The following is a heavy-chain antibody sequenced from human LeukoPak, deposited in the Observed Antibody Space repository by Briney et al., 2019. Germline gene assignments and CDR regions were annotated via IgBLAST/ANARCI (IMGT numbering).Heavy chain of an antibody. CDR3: AKGPNESSNYLFDY. V-gene: IGHV3-23*01. CDR2: ITGSGGGT. Sequence: GGSLRLSCAASGFTFSSYAMSWVRQAPGKGLEWVSVITGSGGGTYYADSVKGRFTISRDSSKNMLYVQMTSLGAEDTAVYYCAKGPNESSNYLFDYWGQGTLVSVSS. J-gene: IGHJ4*02. D-gene: IGHD4-11*01. CDR1: GFTFSSYA.